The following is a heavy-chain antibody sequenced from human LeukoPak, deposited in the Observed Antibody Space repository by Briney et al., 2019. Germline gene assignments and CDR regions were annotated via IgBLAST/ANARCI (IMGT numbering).Heavy chain of an antibody. J-gene: IGHJ5*02. CDR3: ARGGARRWELLYWFDP. CDR1: GGSISSGDYY. CDR2: IYYSGST. Sequence: PSQTLSLTCTVSGGSISSGDYYWSWIRQPPGKGLEWIGYIYYSGSTNYNPSLKSRVTISVDTSKNQFSLKLSSVTAADTAVYYCARGGARRWELLYWFDPWGQGTLVTVSS. V-gene: IGHV4-61*08. D-gene: IGHD1-26*01.